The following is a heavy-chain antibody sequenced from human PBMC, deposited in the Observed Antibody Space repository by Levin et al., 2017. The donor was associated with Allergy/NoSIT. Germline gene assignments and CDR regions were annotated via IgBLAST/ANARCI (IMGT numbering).Heavy chain of an antibody. J-gene: IGHJ4*02. CDR1: GGSFSGNY. Sequence: SETLSLTCAVYGGSFSGNYWGWIRQPPGKGLEWIGNVNHSGNTNYNPSLKSRVTISVDTSKSQFSLKLISVTAADAALYYCARGRGSSTWKLYFDYWGQGTLVTVSS. CDR2: VNHSGNT. V-gene: IGHV4-34*01. CDR3: ARGRGSSTWKLYFDY. D-gene: IGHD6-13*01.